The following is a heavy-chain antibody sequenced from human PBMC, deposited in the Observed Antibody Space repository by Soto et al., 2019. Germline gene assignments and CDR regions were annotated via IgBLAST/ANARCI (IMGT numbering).Heavy chain of an antibody. J-gene: IGHJ4*02. CDR3: AKRGYCSGGSCYSVYQHKSYYFDY. CDR2: ISGSGGST. V-gene: IGHV3-23*01. D-gene: IGHD2-15*01. CDR1: GFTFSSYA. Sequence: GGSLRLSCAASGFTFSSYAMSWVRQAPGKGLEWVSAISGSGGSTYYADSVKGRFTISRDNSKNTLYLQMNSLRAEDTAVYYCAKRGYCSGGSCYSVYQHKSYYFDYWGQGTLVTVSS.